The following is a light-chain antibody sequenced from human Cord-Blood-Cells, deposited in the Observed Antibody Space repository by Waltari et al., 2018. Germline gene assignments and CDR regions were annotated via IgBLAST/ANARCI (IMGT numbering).Light chain of an antibody. Sequence: QSALTQPASVSGSPGQSITISCTGTISDVGSYNLVSWYQPHPGKAPKLIIYDVSKRPSGGSYRFSGSKSGNTACRTISGLQAEDEADYYCCSYACSSTWVFGGGTKLTVL. CDR3: CSYACSSTWV. V-gene: IGLV2-23*02. CDR1: ISDVGSYNL. J-gene: IGLJ3*02. CDR2: DVS.